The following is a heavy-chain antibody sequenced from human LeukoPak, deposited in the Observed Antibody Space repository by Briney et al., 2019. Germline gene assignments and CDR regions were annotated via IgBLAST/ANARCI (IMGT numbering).Heavy chain of an antibody. D-gene: IGHD6-6*01. V-gene: IGHV4-4*07. CDR3: ARGVAALGYNWFDP. CDR1: GGSSSSYY. CDR2: IYTGGST. Sequence: SETLSLTCTVSGGSSSSYYWIWIRQPAGKGLEGIGRIYTGGSTNYNHSLKSRVTMSAEPSKHQFSLKLSSVTAADTAVYYCARGVAALGYNWFDPWGQGTLVTVSS. J-gene: IGHJ5*02.